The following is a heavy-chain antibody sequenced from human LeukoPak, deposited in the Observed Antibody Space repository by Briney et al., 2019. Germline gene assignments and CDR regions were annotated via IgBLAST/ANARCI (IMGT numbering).Heavy chain of an antibody. D-gene: IGHD2-8*01. CDR2: IYYSGST. CDR1: GGSISRYY. CDR3: ARDQGQTGVGYYYGMDV. V-gene: IGHV4-59*01. J-gene: IGHJ6*02. Sequence: SSETLSLTCTVSGGSISRYYWSWIRQPPGKGLEWIGYIYYSGSTNYNPSLKSRVTISVDTSKNQFSLKLSPVTAADTAVYYCARDQGQTGVGYYYGMDVWGQGTTVTVSS.